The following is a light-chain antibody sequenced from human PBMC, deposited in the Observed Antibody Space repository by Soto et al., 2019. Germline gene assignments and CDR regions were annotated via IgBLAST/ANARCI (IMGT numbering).Light chain of an antibody. J-gene: IGKJ5*01. CDR2: TAS. Sequence: DIPLTQSPSFLSASVGDRVTITCRASQDISRYLAWYHQKPGKAPKLLIHTASTLQSGVPSRFSGSGSGTEFTLTISSLQPEDFATYYCQQRHSYPITFGQGTRLETK. CDR1: QDISRY. V-gene: IGKV1-9*01. CDR3: QQRHSYPIT.